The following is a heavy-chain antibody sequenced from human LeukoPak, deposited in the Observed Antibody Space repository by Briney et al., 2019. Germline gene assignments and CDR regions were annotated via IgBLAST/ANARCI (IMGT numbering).Heavy chain of an antibody. CDR2: ISAYYGST. J-gene: IGHJ5*02. V-gene: IGHV1-18*01. CDR3: ARGRRYCISTSCNNWFDP. CDR1: VYAFTIYG. D-gene: IGHD2-2*01. Sequence: GASVTVSFKCPVYAFTIYGSSWVRQATGQGQEWMGWISAYYGSTNTAHKLPGRVTITTDTSTSTAYMQLRSLRSDDTAVYYCARGRRYCISTSCNNWFDPWGQRGQVTDS.